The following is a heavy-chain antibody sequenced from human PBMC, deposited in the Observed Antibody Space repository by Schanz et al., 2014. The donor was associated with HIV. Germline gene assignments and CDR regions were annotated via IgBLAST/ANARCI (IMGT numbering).Heavy chain of an antibody. J-gene: IGHJ6*02. CDR3: AKDRNHYDSRYLGKGNYYYYYGMDV. CDR2: IWHDGSNK. V-gene: IGHV3-33*03. Sequence: QVLLVESGGGVVQPGRSLRLSCAASGYSFSTYGMYWVRQAPGKGLEWVADIWHDGSNKNYADSVKGRFTISRDNSRNTVYLQMDSLRVEDTAVYYCAKDRNHYDSRYLGKGNYYYYYGMDVWGQGTTVTVSS. CDR1: GYSFSTYG. D-gene: IGHD3-22*01.